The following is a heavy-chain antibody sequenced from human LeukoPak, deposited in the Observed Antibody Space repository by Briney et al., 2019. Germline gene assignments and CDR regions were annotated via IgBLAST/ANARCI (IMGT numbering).Heavy chain of an antibody. J-gene: IGHJ6*02. CDR2: INHSGST. CDR1: GGSFSGYY. Sequence: SETLSLTCAVYGGSFSGYYWSWIRQPPGQGLEWIGEINHSGSTNYNPSLKSRVTISVDTSKNQFSLKLSSVTAADTAVYYCARGPLYYYYGMDVWGQGTTVTVSS. CDR3: ARGPLYYYYGMDV. V-gene: IGHV4-34*01. D-gene: IGHD3-16*02.